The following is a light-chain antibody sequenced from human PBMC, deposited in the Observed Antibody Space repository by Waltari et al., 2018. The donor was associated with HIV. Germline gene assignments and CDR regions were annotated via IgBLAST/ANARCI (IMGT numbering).Light chain of an antibody. V-gene: IGLV1-47*01. Sequence: QSVLTQPPSASGTPGQRVTISCSGSSSNIGSNYVYWYQQLPGTAPKLLIYRNNQRPSGVPDRFSGSKSGPSASLAISGLRSEDEADYYCAAWDDSLSGYYVFGTGTKVTVL. CDR1: SSNIGSNY. J-gene: IGLJ1*01. CDR2: RNN. CDR3: AAWDDSLSGYYV.